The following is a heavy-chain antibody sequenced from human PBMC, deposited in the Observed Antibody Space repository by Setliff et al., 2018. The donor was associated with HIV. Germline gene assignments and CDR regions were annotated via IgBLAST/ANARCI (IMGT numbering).Heavy chain of an antibody. CDR2: IVHSGST. D-gene: IGHD3-10*01. J-gene: IGHJ4*02. CDR3: AKKGRYYYGSGVTTDYFDD. Sequence: SETLSLTCAVYGTSLNTYYWTWIRYTPGRGLQWIGQIVHSGSTNYNPSLKSRVTLSVDASKSQFSLKVKSVTAADTATYYCAKKGRYYYGSGVTTDYFDDWGQGTPVTVSS. V-gene: IGHV4-34*12. CDR1: GTSLNTYY.